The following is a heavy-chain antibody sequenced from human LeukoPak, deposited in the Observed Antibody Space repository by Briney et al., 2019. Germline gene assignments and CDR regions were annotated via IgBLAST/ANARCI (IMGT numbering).Heavy chain of an antibody. D-gene: IGHD3-22*01. V-gene: IGHV3-7*01. CDR3: VRDRDSTGYYDY. J-gene: IGHJ4*02. Sequence: GGSLRLSCAASGFTFSSYWMTWVRQAPGKGLEWVGNIKGDGSEKYYVDSVKGRFTISRDNAKNSLYLQMNSLRAEDTAVYYCVRDRDSTGYYDYWGQGTLVTVSS. CDR2: IKGDGSEK. CDR1: GFTFSSYW.